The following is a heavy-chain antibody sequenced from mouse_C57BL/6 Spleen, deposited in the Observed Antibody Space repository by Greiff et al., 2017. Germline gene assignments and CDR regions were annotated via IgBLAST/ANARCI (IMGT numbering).Heavy chain of an antibody. Sequence: VQLQQPGAELVRPGTSVKLSCKASGYTFTSYWMHWVKQRPGQGLEWIGVIYPSDSYTNYNQKFKGKATLTVDTSSSTAYMQRSSLTSEDSAVYCCAGKTGIGAYYCDYWGQGTTLTVSS. CDR3: AGKTGIGAYYCDY. J-gene: IGHJ2*01. CDR2: IYPSDSYT. V-gene: IGHV1-59*01. D-gene: IGHD3-1*01. CDR1: GYTFTSYW.